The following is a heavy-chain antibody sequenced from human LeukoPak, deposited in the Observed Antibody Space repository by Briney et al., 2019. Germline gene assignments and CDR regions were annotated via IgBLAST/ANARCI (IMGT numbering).Heavy chain of an antibody. CDR2: I. V-gene: IGHV3-69-1*02. CDR3: AIGEGRSGYYLQVDY. D-gene: IGHD3-22*01. J-gene: IGHJ4*02. Sequence: GGSLRLSCVGSGFSFSGNSMNWVRQAPGKGLEWVSGIYYADSVQGRFTISRDNAKNSLYLQMDSLRAEDTAVYYCAIGEGRSGYYLQVDYWGQGTLVTVSS. CDR1: GFSFSGNS.